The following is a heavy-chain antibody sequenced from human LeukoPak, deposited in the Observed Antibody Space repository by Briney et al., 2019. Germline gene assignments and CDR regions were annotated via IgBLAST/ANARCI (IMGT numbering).Heavy chain of an antibody. Sequence: SETLSLTCTVSGGSINSFHWSWIRQPPGKGLEWIGYIYYSGSTNYNPSLQSRVTISVDTSKNQFTLNLSSVTAADTAVYYCARDRFPYYWGQGTLVTVSS. J-gene: IGHJ4*02. D-gene: IGHD3-16*01. V-gene: IGHV4-59*01. CDR2: IYYSGST. CDR3: ARDRFPYY. CDR1: GGSINSFH.